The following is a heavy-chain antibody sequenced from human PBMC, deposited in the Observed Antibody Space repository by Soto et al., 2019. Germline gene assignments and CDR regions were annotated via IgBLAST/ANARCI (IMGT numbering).Heavy chain of an antibody. J-gene: IGHJ4*02. CDR1: GFTFSSYA. CDR2: ISGSDGGT. CDR3: AREKSTMVRGVPLGY. D-gene: IGHD3-10*01. V-gene: IGHV3-23*01. Sequence: GSLRLSCAASGFTFSSYAMSWVRQAPGKGLEWVSAISGSDGGTFYADSVRGRFTISRDNSKNTLYLQMNSLRAEDTAVYYCAREKSTMVRGVPLGYWGQGTLVTVSS.